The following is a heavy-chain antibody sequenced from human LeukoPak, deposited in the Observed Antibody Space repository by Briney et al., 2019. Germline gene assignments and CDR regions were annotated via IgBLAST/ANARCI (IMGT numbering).Heavy chain of an antibody. CDR2: VKSDGSST. CDR3: ARARDYGDYVNWFDP. CDR1: GFTFSSYW. D-gene: IGHD4-17*01. Sequence: GGSLRLSCAASGFTFSSYWMHWVRQAPGKGLVWVSCVKSDGSSTSYADSVKGRFTISRDNAKNTLYLQMSSLRAEDTAVYYCARARDYGDYVNWFDPWGQGTLVTVSS. V-gene: IGHV3-74*01. J-gene: IGHJ5*02.